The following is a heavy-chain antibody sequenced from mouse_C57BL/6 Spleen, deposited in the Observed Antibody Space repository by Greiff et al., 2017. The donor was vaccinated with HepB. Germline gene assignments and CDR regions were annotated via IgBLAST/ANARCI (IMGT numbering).Heavy chain of an antibody. J-gene: IGHJ2*01. V-gene: IGHV1-15*01. CDR1: GYTFTDYE. CDR3: TGFYYLDY. Sequence: QVHVKQSGAELVRPGASVTLSCKASGYTFTDYEMHWVKQTPVHGLEWIGAIDPETGGTAYNQKFKGKAILTADKSSSTAYMELRSLTSEDSAVYYCTGFYYLDYWGQGTTLTVSS. CDR2: IDPETGGT.